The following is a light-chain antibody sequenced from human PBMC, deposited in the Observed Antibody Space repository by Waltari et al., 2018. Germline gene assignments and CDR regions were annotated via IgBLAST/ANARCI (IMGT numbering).Light chain of an antibody. J-gene: IGLJ1*01. Sequence: QSALPQPPSVSGSPGPSVTISCTGTHSDLGAYNRFSWYQQPPGTAPKLMIYDVTNRPSGVPDRFSGSKSGNTASLTISGLQAEDEAHYYCCSYTTSRTYVFGTGTEVTVL. CDR1: HSDLGAYNR. CDR2: DVT. V-gene: IGLV2-18*02. CDR3: CSYTTSRTYV.